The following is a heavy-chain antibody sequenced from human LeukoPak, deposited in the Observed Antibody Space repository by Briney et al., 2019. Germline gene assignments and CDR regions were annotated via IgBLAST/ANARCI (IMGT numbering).Heavy chain of an antibody. V-gene: IGHV4-39*01. CDR2: INYSGST. CDR1: GGSISSSGYY. D-gene: IGHD1-26*01. Sequence: SETLSLTCTVSGGSISSSGYYWGWIRQPPGKGLEWIGSINYSGSTYYNPSLRSRVTISVDTSKSQFSLNLSPVTAADTAVYYWARRGLYRGASWGVFDIWGQGTMATVSS. CDR3: ARRGLYRGASWGVFDI. J-gene: IGHJ3*02.